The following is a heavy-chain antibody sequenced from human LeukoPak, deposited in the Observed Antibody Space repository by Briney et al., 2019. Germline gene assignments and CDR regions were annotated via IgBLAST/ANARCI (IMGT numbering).Heavy chain of an antibody. CDR3: ARVGAYTDYAPDY. J-gene: IGHJ4*02. Sequence: GGPLRLSCAASGFTFSTYSMNWVRRAPGKGLEWVSSISATGSYTYYADSVKGRFTISRDSAKSSLYLQMSSLRAEDTAVYYCARVGAYTDYAPDYGGQGTLVTVSS. CDR1: GFTFSTYS. D-gene: IGHD4-17*01. V-gene: IGHV3-21*01. CDR2: ISATGSYT.